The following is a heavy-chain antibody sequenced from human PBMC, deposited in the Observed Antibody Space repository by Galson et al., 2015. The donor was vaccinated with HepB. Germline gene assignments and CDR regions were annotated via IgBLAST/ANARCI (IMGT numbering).Heavy chain of an antibody. V-gene: IGHV3-30*04. CDR3: TRAPGVTYYDHSGYYSESFFDS. Sequence: SLRLSCAASGFSFCTYAIHWVRQAPGKGLEWVAFISYDGTNKFYADSVEGRFTISRDNSKNTLYLEMTGLRTEDTAVYYCTRAPGVTYYDHSGYYSESFFDSWGQGTLVTVAS. J-gene: IGHJ4*02. D-gene: IGHD3-22*01. CDR2: ISYDGTNK. CDR1: GFSFCTYA.